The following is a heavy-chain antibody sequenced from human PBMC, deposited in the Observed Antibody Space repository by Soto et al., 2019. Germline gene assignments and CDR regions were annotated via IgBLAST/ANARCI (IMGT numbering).Heavy chain of an antibody. V-gene: IGHV1-2*04. CDR1: GYTFTGYY. D-gene: IGHD3-10*01. J-gene: IGHJ4*02. CDR3: ARDLYYGSGNYLDY. CDR2: INPNSGGT. Sequence: GASVKVSCKASGYTFTGYYMHWVRQAPGQGLEWMGWINPNSGGTNYAQKFQGWVTMTRDTSISTAYMELSRLRSDDTAVYYCARDLYYGSGNYLDYWGQGTLVTVSS.